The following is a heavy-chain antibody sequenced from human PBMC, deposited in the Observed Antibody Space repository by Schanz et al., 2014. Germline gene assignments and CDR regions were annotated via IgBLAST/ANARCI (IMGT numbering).Heavy chain of an antibody. J-gene: IGHJ4*02. V-gene: IGHV4-4*02. CDR1: GGSIISSTW. Sequence: QVLLQESGPGVVKPSGTLSLTCAVSGGSIISSTWWGWVRQPPGKGLEWIGEIYHNGDTSFNPSLKMRATMSVDKSKKEFSLRLPSLTAADTALYYCVRGVGAWEQRIFDYWGKGTLVTVSS. D-gene: IGHD1-26*01. CDR3: VRGVGAWEQRIFDY. CDR2: IYHNGDT.